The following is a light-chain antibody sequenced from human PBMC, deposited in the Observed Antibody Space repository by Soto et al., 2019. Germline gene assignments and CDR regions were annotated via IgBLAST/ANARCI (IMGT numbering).Light chain of an antibody. V-gene: IGLV4-69*01. Sequence: QTVVTQSPSASASLGASVKLTCTLSSGHSSYAIAWHQQQPEKGPRYLMKLNNDGSHSKGDGIPDRFSGSSSGAERYLTISSLQSEDEADYYCQTWDSGIQVFGGGTKVTVL. CDR1: SGHSSYA. CDR3: QTWDSGIQV. CDR2: LNNDGSH. J-gene: IGLJ3*02.